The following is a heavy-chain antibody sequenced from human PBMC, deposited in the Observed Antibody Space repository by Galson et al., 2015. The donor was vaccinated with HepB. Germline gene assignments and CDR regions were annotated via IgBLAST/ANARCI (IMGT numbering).Heavy chain of an antibody. CDR1: GFTFSTYG. Sequence: SLRLSCAASGFTFSTYGMHWVRQAPGKGLEWEAVISYDGSNKYYADSVRGRFTISRDNSKNTLYLQMNSLRAEDTAVYYCAKDKWYCSGGSCRGCNYWGQGTLVTVSS. J-gene: IGHJ4*02. CDR2: ISYDGSNK. D-gene: IGHD2-15*01. V-gene: IGHV3-30*18. CDR3: AKDKWYCSGGSCRGCNY.